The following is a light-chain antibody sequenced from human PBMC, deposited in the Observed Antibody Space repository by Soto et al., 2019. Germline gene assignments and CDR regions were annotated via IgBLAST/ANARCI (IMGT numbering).Light chain of an antibody. CDR1: QSVSSRY. CDR2: DAS. CDR3: QRYGNLPPNT. J-gene: IGKJ2*01. Sequence: EIVLTQSPATLSLSPGDRATLSCGASQSVSSRYLAWYQQNPGLAPRLLIYDASTRAPGIPDRFSGSGSGTDFTLTISTLEPDDLAMYDCQRYGNLPPNTVGQGTKLEIK. V-gene: IGKV3D-20*01.